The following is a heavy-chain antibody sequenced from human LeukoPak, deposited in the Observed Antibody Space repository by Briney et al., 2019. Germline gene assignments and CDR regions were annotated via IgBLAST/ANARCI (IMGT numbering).Heavy chain of an antibody. D-gene: IGHD1-26*01. CDR3: ARDLTGAVFDF. CDR2: INSDGSST. Sequence: GGSLRLSCAASGFSFSSYWMHWVRQTPGRGLMWVSRINSDGSSTTYADSVKGRFTISRDNAKNTLYLQMNSLRAEDTAVYYCARDLTGAVFDFWGQGTLVTVSS. CDR1: GFSFSSYW. V-gene: IGHV3-74*01. J-gene: IGHJ4*02.